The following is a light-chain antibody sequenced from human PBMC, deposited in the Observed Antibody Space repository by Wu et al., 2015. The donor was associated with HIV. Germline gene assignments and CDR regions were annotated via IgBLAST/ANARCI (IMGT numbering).Light chain of an antibody. CDR2: GIS. CDR3: QQYGSSPRT. J-gene: IGKJ1*01. CDR1: QSVRRDY. V-gene: IGKV3-20*01. Sequence: ENVLTQSPGTLSLSPGERATLSCRASQSVRRDYLAWYQQRPGQTPRLLIWGISNRASGIPNRFSGSGYGTDFTLTISRLEPEDFAVYYCQQYGSSPRTFGQGTKVEYK.